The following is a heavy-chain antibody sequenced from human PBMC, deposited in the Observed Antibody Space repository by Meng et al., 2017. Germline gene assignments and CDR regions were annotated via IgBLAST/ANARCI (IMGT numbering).Heavy chain of an antibody. CDR2: IIPIFGTA. V-gene: IGHV1-3*01. J-gene: IGHJ4*02. Sequence: VHLEQSGAEVQEPGAPVKVSCKASGYTFTSYAMHWVRQAPGQRLEWLGGIIPIFGTANYAQKFQGRVTITRDTSASTAYMELSSLRSEDTAVYYCARDLGAGVVTAINYWGQGTLVTVSS. CDR1: GYTFTSYA. CDR3: ARDLGAGVVTAINY. D-gene: IGHD2-21*02.